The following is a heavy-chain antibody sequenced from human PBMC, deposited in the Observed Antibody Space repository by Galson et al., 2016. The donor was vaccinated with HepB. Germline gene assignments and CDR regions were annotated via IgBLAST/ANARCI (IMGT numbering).Heavy chain of an antibody. CDR1: GYTFINYG. CDR2: ISTFNGYT. J-gene: IGHJ6*02. CDR3: ARDGLRFLEWLRDGMDV. Sequence: SVKVSCKASGYTFINYGISWVRQAPGQGLVWLGWISTFNGYTKYAQKLQGRVTMTTDTSTSTAYMELRSLRSDDMAVYYCARDGLRFLEWLRDGMDVWGQGTTVTVSS. D-gene: IGHD3-3*01. V-gene: IGHV1-18*03.